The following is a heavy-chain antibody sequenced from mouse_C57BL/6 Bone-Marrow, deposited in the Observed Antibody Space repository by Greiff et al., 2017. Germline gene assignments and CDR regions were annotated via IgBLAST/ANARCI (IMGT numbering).Heavy chain of an antibody. Sequence: EVQLVESGEGLVKPGGSLKLSCAASGFTFSSYAMPWVRQTPEKRLEWVAYISSGGDYIYYADNVKGRFTISRDHARNTRYLQMSSLRSEDTAMYFCTRDPYDYDTWFDYWGQGTLVTVSA. CDR2: ISSGGDYI. J-gene: IGHJ3*01. CDR1: GFTFSSYA. CDR3: TRDPYDYDTWFDY. V-gene: IGHV5-9-1*02. D-gene: IGHD2-4*01.